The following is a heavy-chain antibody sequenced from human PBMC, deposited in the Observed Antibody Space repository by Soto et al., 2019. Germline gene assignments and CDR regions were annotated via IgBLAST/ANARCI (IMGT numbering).Heavy chain of an antibody. CDR3: ARGSSGWPPRLDY. V-gene: IGHV4-59*01. Sequence: QVQLQESGPGLVKPSETLSLNCTVSGGPISSYYWSWIRQSPGKGLEWIGYIYYSGSTNYNPSLRSRVTISVDTSKNQFSLELSSVTAAGTAVYYCARGSSGWPPRLDYWCQGTLVTVSS. CDR1: GGPISSYY. CDR2: IYYSGST. J-gene: IGHJ4*02. D-gene: IGHD6-19*01.